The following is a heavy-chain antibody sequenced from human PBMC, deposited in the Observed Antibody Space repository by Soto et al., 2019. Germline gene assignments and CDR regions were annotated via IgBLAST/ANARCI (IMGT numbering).Heavy chain of an antibody. Sequence: PGGSLRLSCAASGFSFSSFWMIWVRQAPGKGLEWVATMSSDGSTKHYADSVKGRFTISRDNSKNTLYLQMSSLRAEDTAVYYCAKKLAGTYYTGMDVWGQGTTVTVSS. J-gene: IGHJ6*02. CDR2: MSSDGSTK. V-gene: IGHV3-30*18. CDR1: GFSFSSFW. CDR3: AKKLAGTYYTGMDV.